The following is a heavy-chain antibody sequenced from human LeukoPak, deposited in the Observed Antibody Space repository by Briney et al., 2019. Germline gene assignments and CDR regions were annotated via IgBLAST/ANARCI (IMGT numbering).Heavy chain of an antibody. V-gene: IGHV3-21*01. J-gene: IGHJ4*02. CDR1: GFTFSSYS. CDR3: AREGTYYYDSSGCVDC. Sequence: GGSLRLSCAASGFTFSSYSMNWVREAPGKGLEWVSSISSSSSYIYYADSVKGRFTISRDNAKNSLYLQMNSLRAEDTAVYYCAREGTYYYDSSGCVDCWGQGTLVTVSS. CDR2: ISSSSSYI. D-gene: IGHD3-22*01.